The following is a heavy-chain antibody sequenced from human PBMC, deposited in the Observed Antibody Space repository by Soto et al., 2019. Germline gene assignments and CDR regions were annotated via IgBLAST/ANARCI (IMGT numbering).Heavy chain of an antibody. D-gene: IGHD5-18*01. V-gene: IGHV2-5*02. CDR3: ALRLQEGYGLSFDY. Sequence: SGPTLVNPTQTLTLTCTFSGFSLSTRGVGVGWIRQPPGKALEWLALIYGDDDKRYSPYLKSRLTITKDTSENHVVLTMTNMDPMDTATYYCALRLQEGYGLSFDYCGLGTLVTGSS. CDR1: GFSLSTRGVG. CDR2: IYGDDDK. J-gene: IGHJ4*02.